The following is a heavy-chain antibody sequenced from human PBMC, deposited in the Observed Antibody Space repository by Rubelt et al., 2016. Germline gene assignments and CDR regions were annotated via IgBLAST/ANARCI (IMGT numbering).Heavy chain of an antibody. CDR2: IGSSSSYM. V-gene: IGHV3-21*01. J-gene: IGHJ4*02. D-gene: IGHD3-10*01. CDR3: ARDQNYYGSGSYYHTFDY. Sequence: LEWVSSIGSSSSYMYYADSVEGRFTISRDNAKNSLYLQMNSLRAEDTAVYYCARDQNYYGSGSYYHTFDYWGQGTLVTVSS.